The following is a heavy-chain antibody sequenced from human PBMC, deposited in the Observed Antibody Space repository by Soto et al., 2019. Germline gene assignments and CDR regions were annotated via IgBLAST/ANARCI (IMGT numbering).Heavy chain of an antibody. Sequence: GGSRRLSCAASGFTFSSYDMHWVRQATGKGLEWVSAIGTAGDTYYPGSVKGRFTISRENAKNSLYLQMNSLRAGDTAVYYCARVKHTAMSEDYYGMDVWGQGTTVTVSS. CDR1: GFTFSSYD. CDR3: ARVKHTAMSEDYYGMDV. D-gene: IGHD5-18*01. CDR2: IGTAGDT. V-gene: IGHV3-13*01. J-gene: IGHJ6*02.